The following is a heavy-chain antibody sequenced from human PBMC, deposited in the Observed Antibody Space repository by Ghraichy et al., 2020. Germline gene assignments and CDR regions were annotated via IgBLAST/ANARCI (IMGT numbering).Heavy chain of an antibody. J-gene: IGHJ4*02. D-gene: IGHD6-19*01. CDR3: AREGIAVAGTVGY. CDR2: ISSSSSYI. Sequence: GGSLRLSCAASGFTFSSYSMNWVRQAPGKGLEWVSSISSSSSYIYYADSVKGRFTISRDNAKNSLYLQMNSLRAEDTAVYYCAREGIAVAGTVGYWGQGTLVTVSS. CDR1: GFTFSSYS. V-gene: IGHV3-21*01.